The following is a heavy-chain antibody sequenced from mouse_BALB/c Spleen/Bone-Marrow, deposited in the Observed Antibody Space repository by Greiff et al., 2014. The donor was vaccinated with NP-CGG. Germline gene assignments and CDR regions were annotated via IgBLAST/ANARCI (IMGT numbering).Heavy chain of an antibody. J-gene: IGHJ2*01. D-gene: IGHD1-1*01. V-gene: IGHV1-9*01. CDR1: GYTFSNYW. CDR3: ARASVVPYYFDF. Sequence: VQLQESGAELMKPGASVKISCKATGYTFSNYWIDWVKQRPGHGLEWIGEILPGSGTANYNEKFKGKATFTADTSSNTAYMQLSSLTSEDSALYYCARASVVPYYFDFLGQGTTLTVSS. CDR2: ILPGSGTA.